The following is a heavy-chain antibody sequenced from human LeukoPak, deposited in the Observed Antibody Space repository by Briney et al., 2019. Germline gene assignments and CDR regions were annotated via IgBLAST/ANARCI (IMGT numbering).Heavy chain of an antibody. CDR3: ARVTSSSWDGIDY. J-gene: IGHJ4*02. CDR2: IYYSGST. V-gene: IGHV4-59*01. CDR1: GGSISSYY. Sequence: KSSETLSLTCTVSGGSISSYYWSWIRQPPGKGLEWIGYIYYSGSTNYNPSLKSRVTISVDTSKNQFSLKLSSVTAADTAVNYCARVTSSSWDGIDYWGQGTLVTVSS. D-gene: IGHD6-13*01.